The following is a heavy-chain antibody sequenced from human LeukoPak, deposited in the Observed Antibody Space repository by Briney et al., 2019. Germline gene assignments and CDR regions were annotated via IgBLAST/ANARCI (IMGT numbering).Heavy chain of an antibody. V-gene: IGHV3-74*01. CDR1: GFTFSSYW. CDR3: AKVDYDYVWGSYGN. CDR2: INSDGSST. D-gene: IGHD3-16*01. J-gene: IGHJ4*02. Sequence: GGSLRLSCAASGFTFSSYWMHWARQAPGKGLVWVSRINSDGSSTSYADSVKGRFTISRDNAKNSLYLQMNSLRAEDTALYYCAKVDYDYVWGSYGNWGQGTLVTVSS.